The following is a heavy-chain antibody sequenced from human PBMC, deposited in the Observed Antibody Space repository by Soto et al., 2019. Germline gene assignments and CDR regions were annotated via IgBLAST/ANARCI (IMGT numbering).Heavy chain of an antibody. J-gene: IGHJ6*02. CDR2: INAGNGNT. Sequence: ASVKVSCKASGYTFTSYAMHWVRQAPGQRLEWMGWINAGNGNTKYLQKFQGRVTITRDTSASTAYMELSSLRSEDTAVYYCARVELSAYYYGMDVWGQGTTVTVSS. V-gene: IGHV1-3*01. CDR3: ARVELSAYYYGMDV. CDR1: GYTFTSYA. D-gene: IGHD1-26*01.